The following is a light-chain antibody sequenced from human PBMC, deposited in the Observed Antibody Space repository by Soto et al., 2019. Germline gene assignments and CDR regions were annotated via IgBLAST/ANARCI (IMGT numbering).Light chain of an antibody. V-gene: IGKV1-39*01. CDR1: QSISSY. CDR3: QHRYSTLWT. Sequence: DIQMTQSPSSLSASVGDRVTITCRASQSISSYLNWYQQKPGKAPKLLIYAAASLQSGVPSRFSGSGSGTDFPLTISSLQPEDFATYYCQHRYSTLWTFGQGTKVEIK. CDR2: AAA. J-gene: IGKJ1*01.